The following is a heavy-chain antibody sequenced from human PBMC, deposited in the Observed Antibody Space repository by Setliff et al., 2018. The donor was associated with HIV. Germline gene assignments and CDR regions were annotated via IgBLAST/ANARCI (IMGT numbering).Heavy chain of an antibody. CDR3: ARQRAGPDY. Sequence: TLSLTCTVSGGSISSSSYYWGWIRQPPGKGLEWIGSIYYSGSTYYNPSLKSRVTIPVDTSKNQFSLKLSSVTAADTAVYYCARQRAGPDYWGQGTLVTVSS. CDR2: IYYSGST. CDR1: GGSISSSSYY. J-gene: IGHJ4*02. V-gene: IGHV4-39*01.